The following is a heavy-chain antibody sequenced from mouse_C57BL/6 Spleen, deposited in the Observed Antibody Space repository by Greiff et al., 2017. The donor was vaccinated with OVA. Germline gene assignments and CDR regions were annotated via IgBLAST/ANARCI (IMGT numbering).Heavy chain of an antibody. CDR2: IYPGSGNT. Sequence: VKLVESGAELVRPGASVKLSCKASGYTFTDYYINWVKQRPGQGLEWIARIYPGSGNTYYNEKFKGKATLTAEKSSSTAYMQLSSLTSEDSAVYFCARMGSYFDYWGQGTTLTVSS. CDR3: ARMGSYFDY. CDR1: GYTFTDYY. D-gene: IGHD4-1*01. J-gene: IGHJ2*01. V-gene: IGHV1-76*01.